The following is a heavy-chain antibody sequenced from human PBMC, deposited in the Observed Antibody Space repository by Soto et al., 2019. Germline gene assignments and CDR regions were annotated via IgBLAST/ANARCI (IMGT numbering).Heavy chain of an antibody. CDR2: IRFDGSNE. CDR1: GGIFHGYG. CDR3: ARDGIGGTVFRGYLDY. V-gene: IGHV3-33*01. Sequence: QEQLVESGGGVVQPGTSLSLSRAVPGGIFHGYGMHWVRQAPGKGLEWVAIIRFDGSNEEYADSVKGRFTISRDNSKNTLYLQMNTLGAEDTAVYYCARDGIGGTVFRGYLDYWGRGTVVTVSS. D-gene: IGHD1-7*01. J-gene: IGHJ4*02.